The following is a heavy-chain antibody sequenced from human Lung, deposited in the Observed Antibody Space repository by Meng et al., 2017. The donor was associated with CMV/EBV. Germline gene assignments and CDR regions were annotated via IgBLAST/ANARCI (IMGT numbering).Heavy chain of an antibody. Sequence: AXVXVSXXASGYTFTGYYMYWVRQVPGQGLEWMGWINPKTGGTRYAQKFQGRVSMTRDTSISTAYMELSGLRSDDTAVYYCARDRSVIITENFDFWGQGTLVTVSS. CDR3: ARDRSVIITENFDF. J-gene: IGHJ4*02. CDR1: GYTFTGYY. D-gene: IGHD1-14*01. CDR2: INPKTGGT. V-gene: IGHV1-2*02.